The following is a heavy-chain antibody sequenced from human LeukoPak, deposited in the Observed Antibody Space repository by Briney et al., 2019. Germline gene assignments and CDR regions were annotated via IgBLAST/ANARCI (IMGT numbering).Heavy chain of an antibody. Sequence: GSVKVSCKASGFTFNSHGVRRVRQAPGPGLEWMGWISAYNGNTDYAQKLQGRVTMTTDTSTSTAYMELRSLRSDDTAVYYCARGGAVGSYPSGSVVDYWGQGTLVTVSS. CDR3: ARGGAVGSYPSGSVVDY. V-gene: IGHV1-18*01. J-gene: IGHJ4*02. CDR1: GFTFNSHG. CDR2: ISAYNGNT. D-gene: IGHD1-26*01.